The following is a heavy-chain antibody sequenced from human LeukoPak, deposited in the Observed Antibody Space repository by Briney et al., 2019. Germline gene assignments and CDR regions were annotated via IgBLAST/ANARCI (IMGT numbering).Heavy chain of an antibody. V-gene: IGHV3-30*03. Sequence: PGGSLRLSCAASGFTFSSSSMHWVRQAPGKGLEWVAVTSHDGSNKYYADSVKGRFTISRDNSKNTLFLQMNNLRPEDTAVYYCARDRPYFDNWGQGTLVTVSS. J-gene: IGHJ4*02. D-gene: IGHD6-6*01. CDR2: TSHDGSNK. CDR1: GFTFSSSS. CDR3: ARDRPYFDN.